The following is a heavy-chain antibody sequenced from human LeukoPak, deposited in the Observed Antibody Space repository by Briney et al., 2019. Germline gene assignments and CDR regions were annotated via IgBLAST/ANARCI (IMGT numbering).Heavy chain of an antibody. J-gene: IGHJ4*02. D-gene: IGHD3-9*01. V-gene: IGHV3-11*06. CDR3: ARVGYDILTGFHY. CDR1: GFTFSDYY. CDR2: ISSSSSYT. Sequence: GGSLRLSCAASGFTFSDYYMSWIRQAPGKGLEWVSYISSSSSYTNYADSVKGRFTISRDNAKNSLYLQMNSLRAEDTAVYYCARVGYDILTGFHYWGQGTLVTVSS.